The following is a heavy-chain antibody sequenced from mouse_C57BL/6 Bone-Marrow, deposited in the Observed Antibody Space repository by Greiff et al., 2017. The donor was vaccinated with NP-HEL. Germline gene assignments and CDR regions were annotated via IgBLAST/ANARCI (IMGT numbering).Heavy chain of an antibody. CDR1: GYTFTSYW. Sequence: QVQLKQPGAELVMPGASVKLSCKASGYTFTSYWMHWVKQRPGQGLEWIGEIDPSDSYTNYNQKFKGKSTLTVDKSSSTAYMQLSSLTSEDSAVYYCARPITTSPYWYFDVWGTGTTVTVSS. V-gene: IGHV1-69*01. D-gene: IGHD1-1*01. CDR3: ARPITTSPYWYFDV. CDR2: IDPSDSYT. J-gene: IGHJ1*03.